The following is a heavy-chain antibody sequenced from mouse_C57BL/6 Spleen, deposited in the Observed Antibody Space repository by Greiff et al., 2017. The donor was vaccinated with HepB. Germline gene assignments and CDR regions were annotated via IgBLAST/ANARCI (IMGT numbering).Heavy chain of an antibody. CDR3: ATPANWDEGFAY. J-gene: IGHJ3*01. CDR1: GFSLTSYG. Sequence: QVQLKQSGPGLVQPSQSLSITCTVSGFSLTSYGVHWVRQSPGKGLEWLGVIWSGGSTDYNAAFISRLSISKDNSKSQVFFKMNSLQADDTAIYYCATPANWDEGFAYWGQGTLVTVSA. D-gene: IGHD4-1*01. V-gene: IGHV2-2*01. CDR2: IWSGGST.